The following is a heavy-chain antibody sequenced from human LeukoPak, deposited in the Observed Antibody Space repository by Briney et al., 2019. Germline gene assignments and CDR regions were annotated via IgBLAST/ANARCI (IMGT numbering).Heavy chain of an antibody. CDR2: IYYSGIT. V-gene: IGHV4-59*01. J-gene: IGHJ4*02. Sequence: SETLSLTCTVSGGSISSYYWSWIRQPPGKGLEWIGYIYYSGITNYNPSLKSRVTISVDTSKNQFSLKLSSVTAADTAVYYCARGGGYYYDSSGYYYPLDYWGQGTLVTVSS. D-gene: IGHD3-22*01. CDR1: GGSISSYY. CDR3: ARGGGYYYDSSGYYYPLDY.